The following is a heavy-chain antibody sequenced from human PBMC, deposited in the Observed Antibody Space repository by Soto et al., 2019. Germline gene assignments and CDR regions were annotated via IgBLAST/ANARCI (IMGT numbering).Heavy chain of an antibody. D-gene: IGHD1-26*01. V-gene: IGHV2-5*02. CDR3: AHRFSTAVGRWFDP. CDR1: GFSLSTSEVA. Sequence: QITLKESGPTVVKPTQTLTLTCTFSGFSLSTSEVAVGWIRQPPGKALEWLALIYWDNDKRYSPSLKSRLTITKDTSKNQVVLTMTNMEPVDTATYYCAHRFSTAVGRWFDPWGQGTLVTVSS. CDR2: IYWDNDK. J-gene: IGHJ5*02.